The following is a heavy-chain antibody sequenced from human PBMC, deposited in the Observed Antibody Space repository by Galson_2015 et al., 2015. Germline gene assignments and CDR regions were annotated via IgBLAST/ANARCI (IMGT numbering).Heavy chain of an antibody. CDR1: GGTFSSYA. D-gene: IGHD3-10*01. Sequence: SVKVSCKASGGTFSSYAISWVRQAPGQGLEWMGGIIPIFGTANYAQKFQGRVTIAADESTSTAYMELSSLRSEDTAVYYCARSPGRYGSGLSSLDYWGQGTLVTVSS. J-gene: IGHJ4*02. V-gene: IGHV1-69*13. CDR2: IIPIFGTA. CDR3: ARSPGRYGSGLSSLDY.